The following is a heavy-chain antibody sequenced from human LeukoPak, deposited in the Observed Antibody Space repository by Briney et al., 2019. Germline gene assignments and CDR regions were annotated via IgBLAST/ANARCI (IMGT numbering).Heavy chain of an antibody. CDR1: GGSISPCY. V-gene: IGHV4-4*07. J-gene: IGHJ4*02. Sequence: SETLSLTCTVSGGSISPCYWSWIRQPAGKGLEWIGRIYTSGSTNYNPSLKSRVTISVDTSKNQFSLKLSSVTAADTAVYYCASNYGDYYFDYWGQGTLVTVSS. CDR3: ASNYGDYYFDY. D-gene: IGHD4-17*01. CDR2: IYTSGST.